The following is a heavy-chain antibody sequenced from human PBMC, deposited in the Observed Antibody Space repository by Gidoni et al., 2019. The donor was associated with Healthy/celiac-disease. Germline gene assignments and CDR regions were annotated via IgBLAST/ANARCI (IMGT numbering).Heavy chain of an antibody. Sequence: QVQLVQSGAEVKKPGASVKASCKASGYTFTSYSMPWVRQAPGQGIEWLGIINPSGGSTSYAQKFQGRVTMTRDTSTSTVYMELSSLRSEDTAVYYCARDYGDYVLNYYYYGMDVWGQGTTVTVSS. D-gene: IGHD4-17*01. J-gene: IGHJ6*02. CDR3: ARDYGDYVLNYYYYGMDV. V-gene: IGHV1-46*01. CDR2: INPSGGST. CDR1: GYTFTSYS.